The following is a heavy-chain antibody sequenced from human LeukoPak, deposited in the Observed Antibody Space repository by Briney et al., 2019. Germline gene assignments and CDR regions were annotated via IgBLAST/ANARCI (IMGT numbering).Heavy chain of an antibody. J-gene: IGHJ4*02. CDR3: ARGRSFSSGWYAYYFDY. CDR2: FYSGGST. CDR1: GFTSSSNY. V-gene: IGHV3-53*01. D-gene: IGHD6-19*01. Sequence: GGSLRLSCAASGFTSSSNYMNWVRQAPGKGLEWVSVFYSGGSTYYADSVKGRFTISRDSSKNTLYLQMNSLRAEDTAVYYCARGRSFSSGWYAYYFDYWGQGTLVTVSS.